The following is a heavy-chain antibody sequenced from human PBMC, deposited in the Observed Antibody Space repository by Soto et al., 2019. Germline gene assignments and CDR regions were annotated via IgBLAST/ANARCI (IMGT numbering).Heavy chain of an antibody. CDR1: GFTFSSYG. V-gene: IGHV3-30*18. CDR3: AKGLYSSTSNDMDV. Sequence: WSLRLSCAASGFTFSSYGMHWVRQAPGKGLEWVAVISYDGSNKYYADSVKGRFTISRDNSKNTLYLQMNSLRAEDTAVYYCAKGLYSSTSNDMDVWGQGTTVTVSS. D-gene: IGHD6-6*01. CDR2: ISYDGSNK. J-gene: IGHJ6*02.